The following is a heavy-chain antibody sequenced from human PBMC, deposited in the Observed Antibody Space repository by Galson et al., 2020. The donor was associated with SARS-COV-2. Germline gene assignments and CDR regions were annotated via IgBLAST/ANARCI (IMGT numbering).Heavy chain of an antibody. V-gene: IGHV1-2*02. CDR2: INPNSGGT. J-gene: IGHJ5*02. CDR3: AKDGSTSGAATSGFDP. Sequence: ASVKDSCKASGYTFTGYFMHWVRQAPGQGLEWMGWINPNSGGTNYAQKFQGRVTMTWDTSISTAYMELSRLRSDDTAVYYCAKDGSTSGAATSGFDPWGQGALVTVSS. CDR1: GYTFTGYF. D-gene: IGHD1-26*01.